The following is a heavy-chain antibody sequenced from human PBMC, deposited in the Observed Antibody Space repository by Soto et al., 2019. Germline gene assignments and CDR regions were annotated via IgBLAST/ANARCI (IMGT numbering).Heavy chain of an antibody. Sequence: PSQTLSLPCVISGDSVSSNSSACNFIRQSPSRGLEWLGRTYYRSKWYSDYAASVESRITVNPDTSKNHFSLQLNSVTPEDTAVYYCARGEQYSGRIFDYWGQGTLVTVSS. J-gene: IGHJ4*02. D-gene: IGHD1-26*01. V-gene: IGHV6-1*01. CDR3: ARGEQYSGRIFDY. CDR1: GDSVSSNSSA. CDR2: TYYRSKWYS.